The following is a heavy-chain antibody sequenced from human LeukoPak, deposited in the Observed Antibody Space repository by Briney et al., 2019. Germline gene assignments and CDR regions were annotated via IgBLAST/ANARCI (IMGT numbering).Heavy chain of an antibody. CDR3: AREAITMVRGVIS. CDR1: GGSISNYY. D-gene: IGHD3-10*01. V-gene: IGHV4-59*12. CDR2: IYYTGNT. J-gene: IGHJ5*02. Sequence: PSETLSLTCTVSGGSISNYYWIWIRQPPGKGLEWIGYIYYTGNTNYNPSLKSRVTISVDTTRNQFSLRLSSVTAADTAVYYCAREAITMVRGVISWGQGTLVTVSS.